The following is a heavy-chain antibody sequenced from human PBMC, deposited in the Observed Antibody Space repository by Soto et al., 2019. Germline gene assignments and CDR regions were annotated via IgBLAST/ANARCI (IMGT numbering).Heavy chain of an antibody. D-gene: IGHD3-10*01. CDR3: ARDLEFRDGNISHLDY. Sequence: SVKVYFKASGGPFRNHVFNWVRQAPGQGLEWMGGIIPIIGTPNYAQKFQGRVTITADASTNTVYLDVSSLRSQDTAVYYCARDLEFRDGNISHLDYWGQGTMVTVSS. CDR2: IIPIIGTP. CDR1: GGPFRNHV. V-gene: IGHV1-69*13. J-gene: IGHJ4*02.